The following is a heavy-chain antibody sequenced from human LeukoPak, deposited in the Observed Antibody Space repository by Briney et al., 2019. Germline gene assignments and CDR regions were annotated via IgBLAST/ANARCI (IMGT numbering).Heavy chain of an antibody. J-gene: IGHJ4*02. V-gene: IGHV4-59*08. D-gene: IGHD4-23*01. CDR3: ARQGLGYGGNSDY. CDR1: GGSISSYY. Sequence: SETLSLTCTVSGGSISSYYWTWIRQPPGKGLDWIGYIYYSGSTNYNPSLKSRVTISVDTYKNQFSLKLSSVTAADTAVYYCARQGLGYGGNSDYWGQGTLVTVSS. CDR2: IYYSGST.